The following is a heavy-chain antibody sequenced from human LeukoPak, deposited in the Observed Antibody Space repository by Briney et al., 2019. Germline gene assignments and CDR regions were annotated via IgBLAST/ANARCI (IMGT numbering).Heavy chain of an antibody. CDR1: GGSISSYY. J-gene: IGHJ4*02. D-gene: IGHD4-17*01. CDR3: ARSTVTFDY. CDR2: IYYSGST. V-gene: IGHV4-59*01. Sequence: SETLSLTCSVSGGSISSYYWSWIRQPPGKGLEWIGYIYYSGSTNYNPSLKSRVTISVDTSKNQFSLKLSSVTAADTAVYYCARSTVTFDYWGQGTLVTVSS.